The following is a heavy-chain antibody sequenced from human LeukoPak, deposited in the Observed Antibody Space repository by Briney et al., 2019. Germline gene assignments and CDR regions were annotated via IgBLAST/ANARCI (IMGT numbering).Heavy chain of an antibody. Sequence: GESLKISCKGSGYTIGSFGSYWIAWVRRMPGKGLEWMGSIYPIDSDTRYNPSFEGQVTVSVDRSISTAYLQWSSLKAPDTAMYYCARVNRARWFFDCWGQGSLLTVSS. V-gene: IGHV5-51*01. CDR3: ARVNRARWFFDC. CDR1: GYTIGSFGSYW. J-gene: IGHJ4*02. CDR2: IYPIDSDT. D-gene: IGHD3-9*01.